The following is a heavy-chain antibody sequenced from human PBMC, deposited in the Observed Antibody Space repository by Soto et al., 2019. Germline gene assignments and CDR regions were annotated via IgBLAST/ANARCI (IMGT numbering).Heavy chain of an antibody. CDR2: INPNSGGT. D-gene: IGHD3-22*01. CDR3: ASDYYDSKGYYHDYDGMDV. J-gene: IGHJ6*01. V-gene: IGHV1-2*02. Sequence: ASVKVSCKASGYTFTGYYMHWVRQAPGQGLEWMGWINPNSGGTNYAQKFQGRVTMTRDTSISTADMELSRLRSDDTAVYYCASDYYDSKGYYHDYDGMDVWGQGTRVTVSS. CDR1: GYTFTGYY.